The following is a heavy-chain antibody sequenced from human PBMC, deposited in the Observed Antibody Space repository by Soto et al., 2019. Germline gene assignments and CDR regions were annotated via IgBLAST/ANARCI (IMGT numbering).Heavy chain of an antibody. CDR2: IYYIGST. CDR1: GGSVSSYY. V-gene: IGHV4-59*02. J-gene: IGHJ4*02. CDR3: ARTPGSSYIDH. Sequence: SETLSLTCTVSGGSVSSYYWSWIRQPPGKGLKGLGNIYYIGSTNHNPSLMGRVTLLIDTSENQFSLKLSSVTAADTAVYYCARTPGSSYIDHWGQGTLVTVSS. D-gene: IGHD6-13*01.